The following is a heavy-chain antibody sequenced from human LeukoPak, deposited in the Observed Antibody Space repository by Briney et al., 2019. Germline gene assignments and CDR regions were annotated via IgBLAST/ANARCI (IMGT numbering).Heavy chain of an antibody. Sequence: PGGSLRLSCAASGFTFSSYAMTWVRQAPGKGLEWVSSFSGSGGSTYYADSVKGRFTISRDNSKNTLYLQMNSLRAEDTAVYYCAKGLGHYSYHGMDVWGQGTTVTVSS. D-gene: IGHD7-27*01. V-gene: IGHV3-23*01. J-gene: IGHJ6*02. CDR1: GFTFSSYA. CDR3: AKGLGHYSYHGMDV. CDR2: FSGSGGST.